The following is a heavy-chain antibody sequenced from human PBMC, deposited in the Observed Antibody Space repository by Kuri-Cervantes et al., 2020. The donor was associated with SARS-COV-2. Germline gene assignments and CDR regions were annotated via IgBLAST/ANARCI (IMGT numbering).Heavy chain of an antibody. J-gene: IGHJ4*02. Sequence: SLKISCAASGFTFDDYAMHWVRQAPGKGLEWVSGISWNSGSIGYADSVKGRFTISRDNAKNTLYLQMNSLRAEDTAVYYCARDLCSSTSCYGGLDYFDYWGQGTLVTVSS. V-gene: IGHV3-9*01. CDR3: ARDLCSSTSCYGGLDYFDY. CDR2: ISWNSGSI. CDR1: GFTFDDYA. D-gene: IGHD2-2*01.